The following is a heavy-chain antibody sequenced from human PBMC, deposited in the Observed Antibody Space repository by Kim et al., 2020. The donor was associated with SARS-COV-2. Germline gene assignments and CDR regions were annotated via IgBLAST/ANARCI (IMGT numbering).Heavy chain of an antibody. D-gene: IGHD6-13*01. CDR1: GFTFSDYY. CDR2: ISSSSPYT. CDR3: ARVHEAAADSGVGY. J-gene: IGHJ4*02. Sequence: GGSLRLSCAASGFTFSDYYMSWIRQAPGNGLEWVSYISSSSPYTNYADSVKGRFTISRDNAKNSLFLQMNSLRPEDTAVYYCARVHEAAADSGVGYWGQGTLVTVSS. V-gene: IGHV3-11*06.